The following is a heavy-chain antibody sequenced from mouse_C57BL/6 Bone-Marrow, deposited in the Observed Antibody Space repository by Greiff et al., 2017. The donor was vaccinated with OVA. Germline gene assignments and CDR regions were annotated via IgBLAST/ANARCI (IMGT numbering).Heavy chain of an antibody. J-gene: IGHJ3*01. CDR3: ASSTMGTTRAWFAY. D-gene: IGHD2-2*01. CDR1: GFSLTSYG. Sequence: QVQLKQSGPGLVAPSQRLSITCTVSGFSLTSYGVSWVRQPPGKGLEWLGVIWGDGSTNYHSALISRLSISKDNSKRQVFLKLNSLQTDDTATYYGASSTMGTTRAWFAYWGQGTLVTVSA. CDR2: IWGDGST. V-gene: IGHV2-3*01.